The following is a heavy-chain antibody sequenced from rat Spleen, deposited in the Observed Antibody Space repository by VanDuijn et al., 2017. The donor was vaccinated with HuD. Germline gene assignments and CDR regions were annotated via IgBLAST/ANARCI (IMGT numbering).Heavy chain of an antibody. D-gene: IGHD3-6*01. CDR2: ISYDGSST. V-gene: IGHV5-7*01. CDR3: TRNWDY. Sequence: EVHLVESGGGLVQPGRSMKLSCAASGFTFSNYYMAWVRQSPTKGLEWVATISYDGSSTYYRDSVKGRFTISRDNTKNTQYLQMDSLRSEDTATYYCTRNWDYWGQGVMVTVSS. CDR1: GFTFSNYY. J-gene: IGHJ2*01.